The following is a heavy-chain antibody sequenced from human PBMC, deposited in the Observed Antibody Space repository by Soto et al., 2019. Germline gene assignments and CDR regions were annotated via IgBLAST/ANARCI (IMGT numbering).Heavy chain of an antibody. Sequence: AVKVSCEASGYTFTSYGIHWVRQAPGQRLEWMGWINAANGDTKYSPKFQGRVTITRDTSASTAYMELSSLRSEDTAVYYCVRRHVSATAIDWIDSRGQAPLVSVSS. J-gene: IGHJ5*01. CDR1: GYTFTSYG. V-gene: IGHV1-3*01. CDR2: INAANGDT. D-gene: IGHD2-21*02. CDR3: VRRHVSATAIDWIDS.